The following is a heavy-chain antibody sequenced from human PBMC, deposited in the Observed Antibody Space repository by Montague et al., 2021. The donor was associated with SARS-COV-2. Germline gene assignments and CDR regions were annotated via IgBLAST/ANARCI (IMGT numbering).Heavy chain of an antibody. CDR2: VYYSGYT. J-gene: IGHJ4*02. Sequence: SETLSLTCMVSGDSVSSSDHYWGWIRQPPGKGLEWLGIVYYSGYTYYNPSVKGRVTISIDASKNQFSLKLNSLTATDTAIYHCARRRLREDYFDFWGQGTLLTVSS. D-gene: IGHD4-17*01. V-gene: IGHV4-39*01. CDR1: GDSVSSSDHY. CDR3: ARRRLREDYFDF.